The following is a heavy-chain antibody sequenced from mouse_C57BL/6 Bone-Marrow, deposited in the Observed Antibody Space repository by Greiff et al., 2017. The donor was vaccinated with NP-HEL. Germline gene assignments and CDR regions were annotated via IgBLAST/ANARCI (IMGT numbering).Heavy chain of an antibody. V-gene: IGHV1-50*01. CDR1: GYTFTSSW. Sequence: QVQLQQPGAELVKPGASVKLSCKASGYTFTSSWMQWVKQRPGQGLEWIGEIDPSDSYTNYNQKFKGKATLTVDTSSCTAYRQVSSLTSEDSAVYYCARNSYYAMDYWGQGTSVTVSS. CDR2: IDPSDSYT. CDR3: ARNSYYAMDY. J-gene: IGHJ4*01.